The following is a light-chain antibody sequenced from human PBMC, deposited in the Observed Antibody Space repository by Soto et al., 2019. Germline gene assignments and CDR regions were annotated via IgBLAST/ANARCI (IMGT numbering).Light chain of an antibody. CDR2: EGS. Sequence: QSALTQPASVSGSPGQSITSSCTGTSNDVGSYNLVSWYQQHPGKAPKLMIYEGSKRPSGVSNRFSGSKSGNTASLTISGLQAEDEADYYCCSYAGSSIVVFGGGTKLTVL. CDR1: SNDVGSYNL. CDR3: CSYAGSSIVV. V-gene: IGLV2-23*01. J-gene: IGLJ2*01.